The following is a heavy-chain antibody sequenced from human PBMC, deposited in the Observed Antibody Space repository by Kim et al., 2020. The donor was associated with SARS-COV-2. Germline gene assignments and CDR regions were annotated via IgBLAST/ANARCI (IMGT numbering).Heavy chain of an antibody. D-gene: IGHD3-10*01. J-gene: IGHJ4*02. V-gene: IGHV4-59*01. Sequence: PSLKSRVTISVDTSKNQFSLKLSSVTAADTAVYYCARETDGSGSYPDVDYWGQGTLVTVSS. CDR3: ARETDGSGSYPDVDY.